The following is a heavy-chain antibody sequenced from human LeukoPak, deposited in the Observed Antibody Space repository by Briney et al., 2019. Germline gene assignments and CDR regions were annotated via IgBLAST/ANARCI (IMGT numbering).Heavy chain of an antibody. Sequence: GGSLRLSCAASGFTFSNYNMNWVRQAPGKGLEWVSFINSVSSAMYYGDSVKGRFTISRDNAKNSLYLQMNSLRAEDTAVYYCAQSEYDYRHRFDNWGQGTLVTVSS. CDR2: INSVSSAM. D-gene: IGHD5-12*01. J-gene: IGHJ4*02. V-gene: IGHV3-48*01. CDR3: AQSEYDYRHRFDN. CDR1: GFTFSNYN.